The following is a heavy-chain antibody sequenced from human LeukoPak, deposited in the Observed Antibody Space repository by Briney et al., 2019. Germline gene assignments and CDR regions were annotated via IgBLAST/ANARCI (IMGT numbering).Heavy chain of an antibody. CDR2: FDPEDGET. Sequence: ASVKVSCKVSGYILTELSMHWVRQAPGKGLEWMGGFDPEDGETIYAQKFQGRVTMTEDTSTDTAYMELSSLRSEDTAVYYCATDLSIAAAGTRWFDPWGQGTLVTVSS. CDR1: GYILTELS. V-gene: IGHV1-24*01. J-gene: IGHJ5*02. CDR3: ATDLSIAAAGTRWFDP. D-gene: IGHD6-13*01.